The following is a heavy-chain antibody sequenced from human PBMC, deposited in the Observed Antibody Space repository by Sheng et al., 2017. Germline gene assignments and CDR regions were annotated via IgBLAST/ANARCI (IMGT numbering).Heavy chain of an antibody. V-gene: IGHV3-23*01. CDR1: GFTFSSYA. J-gene: IGHJ6*02. CDR2: ISGSGGST. D-gene: IGHD3-3*01. CDR3: AKTPGEYDFWREYYYYYGMDV. Sequence: EVQLLESGGGLVQPGGSLRLSCAASGFTFSSYAMSWVRQAPGKGLEWVSAISGSGGSTYYADSVKGRFTISRDNSKNTLYLQMNSLRAEDTAVYYCAKTPGEYDFWREYYYYYGMDVWGQGTTVTVSS.